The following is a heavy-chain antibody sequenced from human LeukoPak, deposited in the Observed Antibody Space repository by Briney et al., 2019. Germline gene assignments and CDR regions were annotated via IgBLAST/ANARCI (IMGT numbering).Heavy chain of an antibody. V-gene: IGHV1-18*04. CDR3: ARDQGYLTSWSWFES. Sequence: ASVTVSCKASGYTFTTSGISWLRQAPGQGLERMGWISAYNGKTNYAQILQGRVTMTTDTSTSTAHMELRSLRSDDTAVYYCARDQGYLTSWSWFESWGQGTLVTVSS. CDR2: ISAYNGKT. D-gene: IGHD2-2*01. CDR1: GYTFTTSG. J-gene: IGHJ5*01.